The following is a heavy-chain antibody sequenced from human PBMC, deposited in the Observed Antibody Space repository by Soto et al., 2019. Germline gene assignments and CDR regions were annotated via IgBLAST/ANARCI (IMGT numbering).Heavy chain of an antibody. CDR3: AKELVEMKAYNFDF. CDR2: ISSSGLNK. D-gene: IGHD3-16*01. V-gene: IGHV3-23*01. Sequence: EVQLLESGGGLVQPGGSLRLACAASGFTFSNYAMTWVRQAPGKGLEWVSAISSSGLNKYYTDSVKGRFTISRDDSKNTLYLHMSSLRVEDTAVYYCAKELVEMKAYNFDFWGQGTLVTVSS. J-gene: IGHJ4*02. CDR1: GFTFSNYA.